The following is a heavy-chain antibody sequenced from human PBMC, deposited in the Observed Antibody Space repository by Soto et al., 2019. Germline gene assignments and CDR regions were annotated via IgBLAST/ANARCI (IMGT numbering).Heavy chain of an antibody. CDR1: GDTFNRHG. D-gene: IGHD1-26*01. V-gene: IGHV1-18*04. CDR2: IIGYDGKI. J-gene: IGHJ4*02. CDR3: ARGRIVGARDLDY. Sequence: QVHLVQSGGEVKKPGASVKVSCKASGDTFNRHGITWVRQAPGQGLEWMGWIIGYDGKINYAQKFQGRVTFSADKSTNTVYLELKSLRSDDTAVYYCARGRIVGARDLDYWGQGTLVTVSS.